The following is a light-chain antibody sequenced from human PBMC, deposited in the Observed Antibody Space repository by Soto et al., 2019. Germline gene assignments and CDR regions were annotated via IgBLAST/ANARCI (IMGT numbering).Light chain of an antibody. Sequence: EVLLTQFPDTMSLSAGERATLSCRASQSISTRYLACYQQKPGQAPRLLIYGTSTRATGIPDRFSGSGSGTGFTLTISRLEHEDFAAYYCQQYGTSPPATFGQGTRLEIK. CDR3: QQYGTSPPAT. J-gene: IGKJ5*01. V-gene: IGKV3-20*01. CDR2: GTS. CDR1: QSISTRY.